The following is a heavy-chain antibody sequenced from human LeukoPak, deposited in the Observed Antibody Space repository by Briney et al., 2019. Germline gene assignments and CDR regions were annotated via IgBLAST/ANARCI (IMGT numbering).Heavy chain of an antibody. CDR1: GFTFSSYG. CDR2: IWYDGSNK. Sequence: GRSLRLSCAASGFTFSSYGMHWVRQAPGKGLEWVAVIWYDGSNKYYADSVKGRFTISRDNSKNTLYLQMNSLRAEDTAVYYCARDYLDWYFDPWGRGTLVTVSS. CDR3: ARDYLDWYFDP. J-gene: IGHJ2*01. V-gene: IGHV3-33*01.